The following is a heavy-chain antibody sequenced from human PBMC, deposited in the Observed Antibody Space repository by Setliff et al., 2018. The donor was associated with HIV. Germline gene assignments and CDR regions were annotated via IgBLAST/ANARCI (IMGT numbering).Heavy chain of an antibody. CDR3: ARLAASIAARRRFDY. J-gene: IGHJ4*02. CDR1: GGSISSYY. Sequence: PSETLSLTCTVSGGSISSYYWSWIRPPPGKGLEWIGYIYYSGSTYQNPSLKSRVTISVDTSKHQYPLNLSSVTAADTAVYYCARLAASIAARRRFDYWGQGTLVTVSS. D-gene: IGHD6-6*01. CDR2: IYYSGST. V-gene: IGHV4-59*04.